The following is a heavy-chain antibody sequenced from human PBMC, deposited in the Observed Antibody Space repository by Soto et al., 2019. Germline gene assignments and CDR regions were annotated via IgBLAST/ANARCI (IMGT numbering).Heavy chain of an antibody. CDR1: GGSISSGGYY. V-gene: IGHV4-31*03. D-gene: IGHD3-3*01. CDR3: ARDSTYYDFWSGYPIPGVADYYGMDV. CDR2: IYYSGST. J-gene: IGHJ6*02. Sequence: SETLSLTCTVSGGSISSGGYYWSWIRQHPGKGLEWIGYIYYSGSTYYNPSLKSRVTISVDTSKNQFSLKLSSVTAADTAVYYCARDSTYYDFWSGYPIPGVADYYGMDVWGQGTTVTVSS.